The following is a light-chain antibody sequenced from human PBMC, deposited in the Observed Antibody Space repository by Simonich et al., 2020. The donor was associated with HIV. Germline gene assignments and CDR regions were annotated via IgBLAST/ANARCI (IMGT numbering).Light chain of an antibody. CDR3: MQALQTPYT. J-gene: IGKJ2*01. CDR1: QSLLHFNGYNY. V-gene: IGKV2-28*01. Sequence: IVMTQSPLSLPVTPGEPASISCRSSQSLLHFNGYNYLDWYLQKPGQSPQLLIYLGSNRASGVPDRFSGSGSGTDFTLKISRVEAEDVGVYYCMQALQTPYTFGQGTKLEI. CDR2: LGS.